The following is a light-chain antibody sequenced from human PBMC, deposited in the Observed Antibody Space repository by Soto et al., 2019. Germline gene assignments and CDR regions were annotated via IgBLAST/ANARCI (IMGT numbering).Light chain of an antibody. J-gene: IGKJ3*01. CDR3: QQSYSTPAT. CDR1: QSISSY. Sequence: DIQMTQSPSSLSASVGDRVTITCRASQSISSYLNWYQQKPGKAPKLLIYAASSLQSGVPSRFRGSGSGTDLPLAISSLQPEDFASYDCQQSYSTPATFGPGTKVD. V-gene: IGKV1-39*01. CDR2: AAS.